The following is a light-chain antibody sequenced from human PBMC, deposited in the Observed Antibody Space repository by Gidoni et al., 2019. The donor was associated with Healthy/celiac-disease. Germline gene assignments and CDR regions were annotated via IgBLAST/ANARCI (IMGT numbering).Light chain of an antibody. CDR2: DAS. J-gene: IGKJ1*01. V-gene: IGKV1-5*01. CDR3: QQYNSYWT. CDR1: QSISSW. Sequence: DSQMTQSPSTLSASVGDRVTITCRASQSISSWLAWYQRKPGKAPKLLIYDASSLESGVPSRFSGSGSGTEFTLTISSLQPDDFATYYCQQYNSYWTFGQGTKVEI.